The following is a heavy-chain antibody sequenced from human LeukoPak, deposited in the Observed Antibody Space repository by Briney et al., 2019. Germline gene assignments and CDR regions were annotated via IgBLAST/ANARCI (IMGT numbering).Heavy chain of an antibody. J-gene: IGHJ4*02. V-gene: IGHV1-46*01. Sequence: ASVKVSCKASGYTFINYYRHWVRQAPGQGLEWMGIINPSGGSTSYAQKFQGRVTMTRDMSTSTVYMELSSLRSEDTAVYYCARESSGTEGMLYYFDYWGQGTLVTVSS. D-gene: IGHD6-19*01. CDR2: INPSGGST. CDR1: GYTFINYY. CDR3: ARESSGTEGMLYYFDY.